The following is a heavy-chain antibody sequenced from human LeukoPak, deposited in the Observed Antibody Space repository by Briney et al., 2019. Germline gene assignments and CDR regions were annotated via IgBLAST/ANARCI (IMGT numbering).Heavy chain of an antibody. CDR3: TKDHGFYSSGWHPLFDH. D-gene: IGHD6-19*01. V-gene: IGHV3-30-3*01. CDR2: ISYDGSNK. J-gene: IGHJ4*02. Sequence: QTGGSLRLSCAASGFTFSSYAMHWVRQAPGKGLEWVAVISYDGSNKYYADSVKGRFTFSRDNSKNTLHLQMNSLRAEDTAVYYCTKDHGFYSSGWHPLFDHWGQGTLVTVTP. CDR1: GFTFSSYA.